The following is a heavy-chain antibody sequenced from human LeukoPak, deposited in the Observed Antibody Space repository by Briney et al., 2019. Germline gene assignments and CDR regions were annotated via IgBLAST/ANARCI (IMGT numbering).Heavy chain of an antibody. CDR3: ARMVVDVTRWFDP. V-gene: IGHV4-30-2*01. J-gene: IGHJ5*02. CDR1: GDSMSSSRFS. D-gene: IGHD2-15*01. CDR2: SYHGGST. Sequence: TQSLTCDVSGDSMSSSRFSWSWLRQPPGKGLEWIGYSYHGGSTHYNPSLQSRVTISVDRSKKQFSLNLHSVTAADTAVYYCARMVVDVTRWFDPWGQGTLVTVSS.